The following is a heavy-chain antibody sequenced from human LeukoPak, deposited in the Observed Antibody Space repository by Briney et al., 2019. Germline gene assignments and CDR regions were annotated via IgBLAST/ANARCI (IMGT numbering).Heavy chain of an antibody. D-gene: IGHD3-22*01. CDR1: GFTFDDYA. CDR2: ISWNSGSM. CDR3: ARRLGYFDL. J-gene: IGHJ2*01. V-gene: IGHV3-9*01. Sequence: GGSLRLSCAASGFTFDDYAMHWVRQAPGKGLEWVSGISWNSGSMGYADSVKGRFTISRDNAKNSLYLQMNSLRAEDTAVYYCARRLGYFDLWGRGTLVTVSS.